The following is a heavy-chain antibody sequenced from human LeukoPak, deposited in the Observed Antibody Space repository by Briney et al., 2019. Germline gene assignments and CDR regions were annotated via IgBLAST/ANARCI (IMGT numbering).Heavy chain of an antibody. CDR2: TKKDGSET. J-gene: IGHJ5*02. D-gene: IGHD3-16*01. V-gene: IGHV3-7*01. CDR1: GLTFNTYW. CDR3: PLGLWGDS. Sequence: GGSLRLSCAASGLTFNTYWMNWVRQAPGKGPEWVANTKKDGSETKYVESVKGRFTISRDNAKNSVYLEMNSLRAEDTAVYYCPLGLWGDSWGQGTLVTVSS.